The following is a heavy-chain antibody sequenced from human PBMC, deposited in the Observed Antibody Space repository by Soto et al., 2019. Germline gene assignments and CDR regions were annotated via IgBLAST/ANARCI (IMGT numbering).Heavy chain of an antibody. D-gene: IGHD4-17*01. J-gene: IGHJ1*01. V-gene: IGHV4-34*01. CDR3: ATILYDYGDYSEYFQH. CDR1: GGSFSGYY. CDR2: INHSGST. Sequence: QVQLQQWGAGLLKPSETLSLTGAVYGGSFSGYYWGGIRQPPGKGREGIGEINHSGSTNYNPSLKSRVTISVDTSKNQFSLKLSSVTAADTAVYYCATILYDYGDYSEYFQHWGQGTLVTVSS.